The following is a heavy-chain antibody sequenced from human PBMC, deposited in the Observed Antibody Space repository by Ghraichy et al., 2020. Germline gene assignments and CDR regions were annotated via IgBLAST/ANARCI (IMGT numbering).Heavy chain of an antibody. Sequence: SETLSLTCTVSGGSISGYYWSWIRQPPGKGLEWIGYIYYSGSTNYNPSLKSRVTISVDTSKNQFSLQLSSVTAADTAVYYCARDYYGTSGYWGYFDYWGQGTLVTVSS. CDR3: ARDYYGTSGYWGYFDY. CDR2: IYYSGST. D-gene: IGHD3-22*01. V-gene: IGHV4-59*01. J-gene: IGHJ4*02. CDR1: GGSISGYY.